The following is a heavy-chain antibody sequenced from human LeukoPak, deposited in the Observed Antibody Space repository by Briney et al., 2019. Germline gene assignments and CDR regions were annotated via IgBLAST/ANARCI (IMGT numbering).Heavy chain of an antibody. CDR3: ARDRTLRFLEWLPLPFDP. D-gene: IGHD3-3*01. V-gene: IGHV1-69*04. J-gene: IGHJ5*02. CDR2: NIPILGIA. CDR1: GGTFSSYA. Sequence: SVKVSCKASGGTFSSYAISWVRQAPGQGLEWMGRNIPILGIANYAQKFQGRVTITADKSTSTAYMELSSLRSEDTAVYYCARDRTLRFLEWLPLPFDPWGQGILVTVSS.